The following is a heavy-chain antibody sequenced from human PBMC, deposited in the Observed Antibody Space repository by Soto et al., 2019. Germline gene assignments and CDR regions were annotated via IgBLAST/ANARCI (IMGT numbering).Heavy chain of an antibody. V-gene: IGHV4-4*07. J-gene: IGHJ5*02. CDR1: GASLSGDY. CDR2: IYATGSS. CDR3: VTDGTKNLRDWFDP. D-gene: IGHD1-1*01. Sequence: SETLSLTCNVSGASLSGDYWSWIRQPPGKGLEWIGRIYATGSSDYNPSLKSRITISVDMSKKQFSLTLRSVTAADTAMYYCVTDGTKNLRDWFDPWGQGILVTVSS.